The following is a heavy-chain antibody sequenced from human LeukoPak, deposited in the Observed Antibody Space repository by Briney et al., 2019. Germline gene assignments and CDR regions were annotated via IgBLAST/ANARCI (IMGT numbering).Heavy chain of an antibody. D-gene: IGHD3/OR15-3a*01. CDR3: ARQTGSGLFILP. J-gene: IGHJ4*02. CDR1: GVSISSSNSY. Sequence: SETLSLTCTVSGVSISSSNSYWGWIRQPPGKGLEWIGSIYYIGNTYYNASLKSQVSISIDTSKNHFSLRLTSVTAADTAVYYCARQTGSGLFILPGGQGTLVTVSS. V-gene: IGHV4-39*01. CDR2: IYYIGNT.